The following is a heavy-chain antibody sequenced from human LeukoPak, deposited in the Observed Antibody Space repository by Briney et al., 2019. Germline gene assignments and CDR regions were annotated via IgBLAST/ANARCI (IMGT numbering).Heavy chain of an antibody. Sequence: PGGSLRLSCAASGFTFSSYEMNWVRQAPGKGLEWVSYISSSGNSIYYADSVEGRFTISRDNAKKSLYLQMNSLRAEDSAVYYSARESTSTSCSDYWGQGTLVTVSS. CDR1: GFTFSSYE. CDR2: ISSSGNSI. D-gene: IGHD6-13*01. CDR3: ARESTSTSCSDY. V-gene: IGHV3-48*03. J-gene: IGHJ4*02.